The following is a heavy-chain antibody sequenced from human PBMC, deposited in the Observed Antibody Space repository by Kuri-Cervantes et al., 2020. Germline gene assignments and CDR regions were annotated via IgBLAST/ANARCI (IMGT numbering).Heavy chain of an antibody. V-gene: IGHV3-66*01. D-gene: IGHD6-13*01. CDR1: GFTVSSNY. J-gene: IGHJ6*02. CDR2: IYSGGST. Sequence: GESLKISCAASGFTVSSNYMSWVRQAPGKGLEWVSVIYSGGSTYYADSVKGRFTISRDNSENTLYLQMNSLRAEDTAVYYCARNYSRSWYTPPIHYYYGMDVWGQGTTVTVSS. CDR3: ARNYSRSWYTPPIHYYYGMDV.